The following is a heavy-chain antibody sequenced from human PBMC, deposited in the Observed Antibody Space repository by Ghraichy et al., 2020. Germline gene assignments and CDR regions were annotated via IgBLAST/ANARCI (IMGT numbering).Heavy chain of an antibody. Sequence: GGSLRLSCAASGFTFSSYWMSWVRQAPGKGLEWVANIKQDGGEKYYVDSVKGRFTVSRDNAKNSLYLQMNSLRAEDTAVYYCARDLRVHYDILTAFDPWGQGTLVTVSS. CDR1: GFTFSSYW. CDR2: IKQDGGEK. J-gene: IGHJ5*02. D-gene: IGHD3-9*01. CDR3: ARDLRVHYDILTAFDP. V-gene: IGHV3-7*01.